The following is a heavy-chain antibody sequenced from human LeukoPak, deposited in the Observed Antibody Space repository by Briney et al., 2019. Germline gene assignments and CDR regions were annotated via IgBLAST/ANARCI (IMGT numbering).Heavy chain of an antibody. V-gene: IGHV4-34*01. CDR1: GGSFSGYY. CDR3: ARVPGDY. D-gene: IGHD3-10*01. CDR2: INHSGST. Sequence: SETLSLTCAVYGGSFSGYYWSWIRQPPGKGLEWIGEINHSGSTNYNPSLKSRVTISVDTSKNQSSLKLSSVTAADTAVYYCARVPGDYWGQGTLVTVSS. J-gene: IGHJ4*02.